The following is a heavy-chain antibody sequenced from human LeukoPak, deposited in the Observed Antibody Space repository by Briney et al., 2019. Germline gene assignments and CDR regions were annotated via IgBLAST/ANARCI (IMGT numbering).Heavy chain of an antibody. V-gene: IGHV1-2*02. Sequence: ASVTVSCKASGYTFIGYYMHWVRQAPGQGLEWMGWINPNSGGTNYAQKFQGRVTMTRDTSISTAYMELSRLRSDDTAVYYCARDFSDYGDLNWFDPWGQGTLVTVSS. CDR1: GYTFIGYY. D-gene: IGHD4-17*01. J-gene: IGHJ5*02. CDR2: INPNSGGT. CDR3: ARDFSDYGDLNWFDP.